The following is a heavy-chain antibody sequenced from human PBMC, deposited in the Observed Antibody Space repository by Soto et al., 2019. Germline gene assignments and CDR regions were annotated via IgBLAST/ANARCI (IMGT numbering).Heavy chain of an antibody. D-gene: IGHD6-19*01. V-gene: IGHV3-23*01. CDR1: GFTFSNYA. CDR3: AKEGTSGLYYFDY. Sequence: EVQLLESGGGLVLPGGSLRLSCAASGFTFSNYAMSWVRQAPGKGLEWVSIISGSGDSPYYADSVKGRFTISRDNSRNTLYLQMNSLRAGDSAKYYCAKEGTSGLYYFDYWGQGTLVTVSS. CDR2: ISGSGDSP. J-gene: IGHJ4*02.